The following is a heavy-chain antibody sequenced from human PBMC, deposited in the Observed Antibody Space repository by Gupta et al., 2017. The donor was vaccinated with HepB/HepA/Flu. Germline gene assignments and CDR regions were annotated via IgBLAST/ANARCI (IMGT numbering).Heavy chain of an antibody. CDR2: ISYDGRNK. CDR3: AKGAWFGELLSNFFDY. J-gene: IGHJ4*02. D-gene: IGHD3-10*01. Sequence: QVQLVESGGGVVQPGRSLRVSCAASGFTFSSYGMPWFLKAPGKGLEWVAVISYDGRNKYYADSVKGRFTISRDNSKNTLYLQMNSLRAEDTAMYYCAKGAWFGELLSNFFDYWGQGTLVTVSS. V-gene: IGHV3-30*18. CDR1: GFTFSSYG.